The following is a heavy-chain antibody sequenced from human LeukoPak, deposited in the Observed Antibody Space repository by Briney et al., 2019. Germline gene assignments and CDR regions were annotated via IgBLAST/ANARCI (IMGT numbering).Heavy chain of an antibody. CDR2: INTDGTVT. V-gene: IGHV3-74*01. Sequence: GGSLRLSCAASGFTFSKYWMLWARQAPGKGLESGSRINTDGTVTIYADSVKGRFTVSRDNADNTMFLQMNSVRDEDTAGYYCATKQWLAPPPDSWGQGTPVTVSS. J-gene: IGHJ4*02. CDR1: GFTFSKYW. D-gene: IGHD6-19*01. CDR3: ATKQWLAPPPDS.